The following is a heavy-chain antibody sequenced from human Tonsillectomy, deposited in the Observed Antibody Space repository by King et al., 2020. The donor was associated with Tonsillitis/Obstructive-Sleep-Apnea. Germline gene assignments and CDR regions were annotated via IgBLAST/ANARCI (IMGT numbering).Heavy chain of an antibody. Sequence: DVQLVESGGGLVQPGGSLRLSCAASGFTFSNYAMNWVRQAPGKGLEWVSAISGRGDSTYYADSVKGRFTISRDNSKNTLYLQMNSLRAEDTAVYYCAKDISSGYSYYFDYWGQGSLVTVSS. V-gene: IGHV3-23*04. CDR2: ISGRGDST. CDR3: AKDISSGYSYYFDY. D-gene: IGHD3-22*01. J-gene: IGHJ4*02. CDR1: GFTFSNYA.